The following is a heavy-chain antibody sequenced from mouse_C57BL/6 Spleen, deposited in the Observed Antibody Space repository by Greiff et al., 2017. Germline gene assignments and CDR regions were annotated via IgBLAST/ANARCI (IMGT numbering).Heavy chain of an antibody. V-gene: IGHV2-4*01. CDR3: ATMVTTGYAMDY. D-gene: IGHD2-2*01. CDR2: IWSGGST. Sequence: VKLMESGPGLVQPSQSLSITCTVSGFSLTSYGVHWVRQPPGKGLEWLGVIWSGGSTDYNAAFISRLSISKDNSKDLVFFKMNSLQADDTAIYYCATMVTTGYAMDYWGQGTSVTVSS. J-gene: IGHJ4*01. CDR1: GFSLTSYG.